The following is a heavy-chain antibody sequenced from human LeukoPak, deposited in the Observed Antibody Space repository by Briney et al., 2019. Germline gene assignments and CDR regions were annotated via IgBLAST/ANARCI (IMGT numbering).Heavy chain of an antibody. V-gene: IGHV1-8*01. J-gene: IGHJ5*02. D-gene: IGHD2-2*02. CDR1: GYTFTSYD. CDR3: ARGKRRNCSSTSCYRLDP. CDR2: MNPNSGNT. Sequence: GASVKVSCKASGYTFTSYDINWVRQATGQGLEWMRWMNPNSGNTGYAQKFQGRVTMTRNTSISTAYMELSSLRSEDTAVYYCARGKRRNCSSTSCYRLDPWGQGTLVTVSS.